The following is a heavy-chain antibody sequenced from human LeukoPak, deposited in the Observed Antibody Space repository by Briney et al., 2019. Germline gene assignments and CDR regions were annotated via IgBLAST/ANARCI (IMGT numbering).Heavy chain of an antibody. V-gene: IGHV3-53*01. Sequence: GGSLRLSCAASGFTVSSNYMSWVRQAPGKGLEWVSVIYSGGSTYYADSVKGRFTISRDNSKNTLYLQMNSLRAEDTAVYYCAKDLHVVVPAAPKQYYYYYGMDVWGQGTTVTVSS. J-gene: IGHJ6*02. D-gene: IGHD2-2*01. CDR3: AKDLHVVVPAAPKQYYYYYGMDV. CDR1: GFTVSSNY. CDR2: IYSGGST.